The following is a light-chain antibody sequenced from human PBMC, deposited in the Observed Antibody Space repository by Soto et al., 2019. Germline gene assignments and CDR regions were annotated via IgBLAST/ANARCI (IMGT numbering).Light chain of an antibody. CDR1: QSVTSNY. V-gene: IGKV3-20*01. CDR3: QQYGSSSPTT. CDR2: GAS. J-gene: IGKJ5*01. Sequence: EIVLTQSPGTLSLSPGEGATLSCRASQSVTSNYLAWYQQRPGQAPRLIIYGASSRATGIPDRFSGGGSGTDFTLTISRLEPEDFAVYYCQQYGSSSPTTFGQGTRLEIE.